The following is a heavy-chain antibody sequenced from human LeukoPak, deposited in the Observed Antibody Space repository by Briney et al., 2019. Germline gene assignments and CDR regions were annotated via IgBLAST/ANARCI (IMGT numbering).Heavy chain of an antibody. CDR1: GYTFTSYG. CDR3: ARDGEPYDFWSGTDY. V-gene: IGHV1-18*01. Sequence: ASVKVSCKASGYTFTSYGISWVRQAPGQGLEWMGWTSAYNGNTNYAQKLQGRVTMTTDTSTSTAYMELRSLRSDDTAVYYCARDGEPYDFWSGTDYWGQGTLVTVSS. D-gene: IGHD3-3*01. J-gene: IGHJ4*02. CDR2: TSAYNGNT.